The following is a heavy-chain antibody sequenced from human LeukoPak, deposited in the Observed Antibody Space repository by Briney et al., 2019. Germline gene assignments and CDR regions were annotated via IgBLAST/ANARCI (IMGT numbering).Heavy chain of an antibody. V-gene: IGHV4-59*08. Sequence: SETLSLTCTVSGGSISPYYWSWIRQPPGKGLEWVGYIYYTGDTNYNHSLRRRLTISVDRSKNQFSLKLTSVTAADTAVYYCARHGDSSSWSYYFDYWGQGTLVTVSS. CDR2: IYYTGDT. D-gene: IGHD6-13*01. J-gene: IGHJ4*02. CDR3: ARHGDSSSWSYYFDY. CDR1: GGSISPYY.